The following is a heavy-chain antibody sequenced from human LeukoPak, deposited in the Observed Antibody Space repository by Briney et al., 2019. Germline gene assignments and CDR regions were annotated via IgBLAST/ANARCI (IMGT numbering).Heavy chain of an antibody. CDR3: ARDYYDSSGYSHDAFDI. J-gene: IGHJ3*02. V-gene: IGHV1-18*01. Sequence: GASVKVSCKASGYTFTSYGISWVRQAPGQGLEWMGWISAYNGNTNYAQKLQGRVTMTTDTSTSTAYMELRSLRSDDTAVYYCARDYYDSSGYSHDAFDIWGQGPMVTVSS. CDR1: GYTFTSYG. CDR2: ISAYNGNT. D-gene: IGHD3-22*01.